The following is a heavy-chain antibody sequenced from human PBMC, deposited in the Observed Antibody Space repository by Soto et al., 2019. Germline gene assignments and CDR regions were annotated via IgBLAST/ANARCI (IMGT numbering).Heavy chain of an antibody. J-gene: IGHJ4*02. CDR1: GFTFSSYG. Sequence: QVQLVESGGGVVQPGRSLRLSCAASGFTFSSYGMHWVRQAPGKGLEWVAVIWYDGSNKYYADSVKGRFTISRDNSKNTLHLQMNSLRAADTAVYYCARDVVAMVRGAPAYWGQGTLVIVSS. V-gene: IGHV3-33*01. CDR3: ARDVVAMVRGAPAY. CDR2: IWYDGSNK. D-gene: IGHD3-10*01.